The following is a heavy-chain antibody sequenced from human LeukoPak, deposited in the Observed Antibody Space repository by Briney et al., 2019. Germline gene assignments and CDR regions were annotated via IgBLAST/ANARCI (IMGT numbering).Heavy chain of an antibody. D-gene: IGHD1-26*01. CDR2: ISGSGDYT. CDR1: GFTFSIYA. J-gene: IGHJ5*02. CDR3: AKPSGILLITNPQS. V-gene: IGHV3-23*01. Sequence: GGSLRLSCAASGFTFSIYAMSWVRQAPGKGLEWVSGISGSGDYTYYADSVKGRFTISRDNSKNTLYLQLNSLRAEDTAVYYCAKPSGILLITNPQSWGQGTLVTVSS.